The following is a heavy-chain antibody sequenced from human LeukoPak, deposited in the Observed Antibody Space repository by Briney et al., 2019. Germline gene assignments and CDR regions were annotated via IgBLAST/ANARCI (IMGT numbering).Heavy chain of an antibody. D-gene: IGHD6-13*01. CDR3: AKAASSSWYDDAFDI. CDR1: GFTFSTYA. CDR2: ISGSGGST. V-gene: IGHV3-23*01. Sequence: PGGSLRLSCAASGFTFSTYAMSWVRQAPGKGLEWVSAISGSGGSTYYADSVKGRFTISRDSSRNTLYLQMNSLRAEDTAVYYCAKAASSSWYDDAFDIWGQGTMVTVSS. J-gene: IGHJ3*02.